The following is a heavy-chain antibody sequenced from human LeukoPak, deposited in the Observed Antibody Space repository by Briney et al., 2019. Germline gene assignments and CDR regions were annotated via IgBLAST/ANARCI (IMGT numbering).Heavy chain of an antibody. CDR1: GFTLSGYS. CDR3: ARLQYSSPSDCYFDY. V-gene: IGHV4-34*01. J-gene: IGHJ4*02. Sequence: PGGSLRLSCAASGFTLSGYSMNWVRQAPGKGLEWIGEINHSGSTSYNPSLKSRLTISLDTSKNQFSLNLNSVTAADTAVYYCARLQYSSPSDCYFDYWGQGTLVTVSS. CDR2: INHSGST. D-gene: IGHD6-6*01.